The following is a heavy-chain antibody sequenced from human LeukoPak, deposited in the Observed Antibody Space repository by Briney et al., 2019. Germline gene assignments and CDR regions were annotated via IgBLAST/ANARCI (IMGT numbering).Heavy chain of an antibody. CDR3: AINGGGDSGYGNFDY. V-gene: IGHV3-9*01. CDR1: GFSFDDYA. J-gene: IGHJ4*02. D-gene: IGHD5-12*01. Sequence: GGSLRLSCAVSGFSFDDYAMHWVRQVPGKGLEWVSGISWNSDNIGYADSVKGRFTTSRDNAKNSLYLQMNSLRAEDTALYYCAINGGGDSGYGNFDYWGQGTLVTVSS. CDR2: ISWNSDNI.